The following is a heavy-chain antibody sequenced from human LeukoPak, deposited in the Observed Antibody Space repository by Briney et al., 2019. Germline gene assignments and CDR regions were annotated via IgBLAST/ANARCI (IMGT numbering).Heavy chain of an antibody. CDR2: ISYDGSNK. V-gene: IGHV3-30*03. Sequence: PGRSLRLSCAASGFTFSSYGMHWVRQAPGKGLEWVAVISYDGSNKYYADSVKGRFTISRDNSKNSLYLQMNSLRAEDTAVYYCARTIVGAFDYWGQGTLVTVSS. D-gene: IGHD1-26*01. CDR1: GFTFSSYG. J-gene: IGHJ4*02. CDR3: ARTIVGAFDY.